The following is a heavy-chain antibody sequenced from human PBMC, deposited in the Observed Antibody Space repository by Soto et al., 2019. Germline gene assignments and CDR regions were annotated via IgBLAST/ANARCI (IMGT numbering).Heavy chain of an antibody. V-gene: IGHV4-31*03. J-gene: IGHJ3*02. CDR2: IYHSGAA. CDR3: AREVISPATSDAFDI. D-gene: IGHD1-26*01. Sequence: QVQLQESGPGLVKPSQTLSVTCTVSGGSLSSDNFFWSWVRQHPETGLEWVGYIYHSGAAYYNPSLKSRLTIPLDTSKNRFSLSLISVTAADTAVYYCAREVISPATSDAFDIWGQGTMVTVSS. CDR1: GGSLSSDNFF.